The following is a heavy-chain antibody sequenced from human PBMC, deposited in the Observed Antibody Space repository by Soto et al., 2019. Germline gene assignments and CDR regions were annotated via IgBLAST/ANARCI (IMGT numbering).Heavy chain of an antibody. CDR3: ARGRPYNVLTGGADY. D-gene: IGHD3-9*01. Sequence: EVQLVESGGGLVQPGGSLRLSCAASGFAFSSHEMSWVRQAPGKGREYISYISNTGSTMYYADSVKGRFTISRDNAKNSLYRQMNSLRAEDTAVYYCARGRPYNVLTGGADYWGQGTLVTVSS. V-gene: IGHV3-48*03. J-gene: IGHJ4*02. CDR2: ISNTGSTM. CDR1: GFAFSSHE.